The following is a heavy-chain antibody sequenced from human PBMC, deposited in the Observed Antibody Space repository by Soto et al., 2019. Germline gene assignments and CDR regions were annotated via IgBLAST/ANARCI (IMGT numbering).Heavy chain of an antibody. CDR2: ISGSGGST. V-gene: IGHV3-23*01. CDR1: GFTFSSYA. J-gene: IGHJ4*02. D-gene: IGHD3-22*01. CDR3: AKKSGSSGPRIYFDY. Sequence: GGSLRLSCAASGFTFSSYAMSWVRQAPGKGLEWASAISGSGGSTYYADSVKGRFTISRDNSNNTLYLQMNSLRAEDTAVYYCAKKSGSSGPRIYFDYWGQGTLVTVSS.